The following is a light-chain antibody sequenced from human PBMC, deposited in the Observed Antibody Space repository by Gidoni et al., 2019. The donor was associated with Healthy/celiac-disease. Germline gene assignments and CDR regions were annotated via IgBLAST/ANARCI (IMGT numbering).Light chain of an antibody. Sequence: DIQMPPSPSSLSASVGDRVTITCQASQDISNYLNWYQQKPGKAPKLLIYDASNLETGVPSRFSGSGSGTDFTFTISSLQPEDIATYYCQQYDNLPYTFXXXTKLEIK. CDR3: QQYDNLPYT. V-gene: IGKV1-33*01. J-gene: IGKJ2*01. CDR1: QDISNY. CDR2: DAS.